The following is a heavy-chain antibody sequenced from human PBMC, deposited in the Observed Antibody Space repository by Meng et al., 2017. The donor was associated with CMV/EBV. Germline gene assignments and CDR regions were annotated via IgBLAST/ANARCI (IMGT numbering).Heavy chain of an antibody. V-gene: IGHV4-34*01. CDR2: INHSGST. J-gene: IGHJ6*02. D-gene: IGHD3-16*01. Sequence: GSLRLSCAVYGGSFSGYYWSWIRQPQGKGLEWIGEINHSGSTNYNPSLKSRVTISVDTSKNQFSLKLSSVTAADTAVYYCARGGRGGLVYYYYYYGMDVWGQGTTVTVSS. CDR3: ARGGRGGLVYYYYYYGMDV. CDR1: GGSFSGYY.